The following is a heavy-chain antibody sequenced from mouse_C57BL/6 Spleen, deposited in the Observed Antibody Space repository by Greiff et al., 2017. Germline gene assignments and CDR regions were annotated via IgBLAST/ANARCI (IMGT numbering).Heavy chain of an antibody. V-gene: IGHV1-15*01. CDR1: GYTFTDYE. CDR3: TRGGYYPYWYFDV. J-gene: IGHJ1*03. CDR2: IDPETGGT. D-gene: IGHD2-3*01. Sequence: VQLQQSGAELVRPGASVTLSCKASGYTFTDYEMHWVKQTPVHGLEWIGAIDPETGGTAYNQKFKGKAILTADKSSSTAYMELRSRTSEDSAVYYCTRGGYYPYWYFDVWGTGTTVTVSS.